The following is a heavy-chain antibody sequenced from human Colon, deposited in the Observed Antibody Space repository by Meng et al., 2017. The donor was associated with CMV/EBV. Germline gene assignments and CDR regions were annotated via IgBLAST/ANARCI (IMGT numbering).Heavy chain of an antibody. J-gene: IGHJ4*02. V-gene: IGHV3-23*01. CDR2: ISGSGGST. CDR3: AKLSSGWPHYFDY. CDR1: GFTFTNYW. Sequence: GESLKISCAASGFTFTNYWMSWVRQAPGKGLEWVSGISGSGGSTYYADSVKGRFTISRDNSKNTLYLQMNSLRAEDTAVYYCAKLSSGWPHYFDYWGQGTLVTVSS. D-gene: IGHD6-19*01.